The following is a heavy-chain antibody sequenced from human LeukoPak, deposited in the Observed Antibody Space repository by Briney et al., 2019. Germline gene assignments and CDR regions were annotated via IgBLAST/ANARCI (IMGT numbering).Heavy chain of an antibody. CDR1: GYTFTSYG. D-gene: IGHD3-10*01. CDR3: ARDKWFGDYYYGMDV. J-gene: IGHJ6*02. V-gene: IGHV1-18*01. CDR2: ISAYNGNT. Sequence: ASVKVSCKASGYTFTSYGISWVRQAPGQGLEWMGWISAYNGNTNYAQKLQGRVTMTTDTSTSTAYMELRSLRSDDTAVYYCARDKWFGDYYYGMDVWGQGPRSPSP.